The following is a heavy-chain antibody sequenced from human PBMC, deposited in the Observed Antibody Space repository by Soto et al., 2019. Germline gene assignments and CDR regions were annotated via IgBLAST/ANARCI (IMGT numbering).Heavy chain of an antibody. CDR3: ASRERFLEWLPYFDY. V-gene: IGHV3-7*03. D-gene: IGHD3-3*01. Sequence: EVQLVESRGGVVQPGGSLRLSFAASGFTFSSYWMSWVGQAPGKGLEWVDKIKQDGSEKYYVDSVKGRFTISRDNDNNLLYLQMNSLRAEDAAVYYWASRERFLEWLPYFDYWGQGTLVTVSS. CDR2: IKQDGSEK. CDR1: GFTFSSYW. J-gene: IGHJ4*02.